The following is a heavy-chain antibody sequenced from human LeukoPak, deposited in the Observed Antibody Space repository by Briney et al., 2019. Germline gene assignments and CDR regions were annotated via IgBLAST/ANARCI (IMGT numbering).Heavy chain of an antibody. CDR1: GGSISSYY. V-gene: IGHV4-4*07. J-gene: IGHJ3*02. CDR2: IYTSGST. Sequence: SETLSLTCTVSGGSISSYYWSWIRQPAGKGLEWIVRIYTSGSTNYNPSLKSRVTMSVDTSKNQFSLKLSSVTAADTAVYYCARDPPPRYDFWSGYYRDAFDIWGQGTMVTVSS. CDR3: ARDPPPRYDFWSGYYRDAFDI. D-gene: IGHD3-3*01.